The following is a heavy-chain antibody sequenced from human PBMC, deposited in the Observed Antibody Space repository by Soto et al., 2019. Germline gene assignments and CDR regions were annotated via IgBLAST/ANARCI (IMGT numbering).Heavy chain of an antibody. CDR2: ISGSGGST. CDR3: ARLGTLYYCSGGSCYSYWFDP. J-gene: IGHJ5*02. CDR1: GFTFSSYA. V-gene: IGHV3-23*01. Sequence: GGSLRLSCAASGFTFSSYAMSWVRQAPGKGLEWVSAISGSGGSTYYADSVKGRFTISRDNSKNTLYLQMNSLRAEDTAVYYCARLGTLYYCSGGSCYSYWFDPWGQGTLVTVSS. D-gene: IGHD2-15*01.